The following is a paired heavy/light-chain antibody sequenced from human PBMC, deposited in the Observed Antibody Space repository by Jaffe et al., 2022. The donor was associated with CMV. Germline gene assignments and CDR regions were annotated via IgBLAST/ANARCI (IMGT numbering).Light chain of an antibody. Sequence: DIVLMQSPGTLSLSPGEGAILSCRASQSVSYSYLAWYQQKPGQAPRLLIYGASSRATGIPDRFSGSGSGTDFTLTISRLEPEDFAMYYCQQYGSSPSTFGQGTRLDIK. CDR2: GAS. J-gene: IGKJ5*01. V-gene: IGKV3-20*01. CDR3: QQYGSSPST. CDR1: QSVSYSY.
Heavy chain of an antibody. D-gene: IGHD2-2*01. CDR3: AHRRGPAGSSWDVGLFDY. V-gene: IGHV2-5*02. Sequence: QITLKESGPTLVKPTQSLTLTCTFSGFSLSTSGVGVGWIRQPPGKALECLALIYWDDDKRYNPSLRSRLTITKDTSKNQVVLTVTNMDPVDTATYYCAHRRGPAGSSWDVGLFDYWGQGALVTVSA. J-gene: IGHJ4*02. CDR1: GFSLSTSGVG. CDR2: IYWDDDK.